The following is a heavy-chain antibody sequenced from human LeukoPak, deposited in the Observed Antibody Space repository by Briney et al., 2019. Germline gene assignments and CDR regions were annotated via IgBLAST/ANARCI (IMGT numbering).Heavy chain of an antibody. D-gene: IGHD5-24*01. CDR2: INHSGST. J-gene: IGHJ4*02. V-gene: IGHV4-34*01. CDR1: GGSFSVYY. Sequence: SETLSLTCAVYGGSFSVYYWSWIRQPPGKGLEWIGEINHSGSTNYNPSLKSRVTISVDTSKNQFSLKLSSVTAADTAVYYCARAGRDKRDDYWGQGTLVTVSS. CDR3: ARAGRDKRDDY.